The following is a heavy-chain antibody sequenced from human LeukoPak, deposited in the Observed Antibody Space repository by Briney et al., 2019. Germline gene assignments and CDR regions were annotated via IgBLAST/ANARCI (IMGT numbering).Heavy chain of an antibody. D-gene: IGHD5-24*01. J-gene: IGHJ3*01. V-gene: IGHV3-23*01. CDR2: ISFSGANS. Sequence: PGRSLRLSCAVSGFTFSDSAMTWVRQAPGKGLDWVSLISFSGANSYYTDSVKGRLTISRDNSKDTLFLQMNSLRAEDTAIHYCARDIQLSPWGLGTMVTVSS. CDR1: GFTFSDSA. CDR3: ARDIQLSP.